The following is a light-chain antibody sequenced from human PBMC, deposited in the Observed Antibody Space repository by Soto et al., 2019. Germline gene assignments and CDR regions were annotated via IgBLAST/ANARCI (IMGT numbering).Light chain of an antibody. CDR1: SSDVGGYSY. CDR3: SSYTSSSTQV. V-gene: IGLV2-14*01. CDR2: DVS. Sequence: QSALTQPASVSGSPGQSITISCTGSSSDVGGYSYVSWYQQHPGKAPKLMIYDVSNRPSGVSDRFSGSKSGNTASLTISGLQAGDEADYYCSSYTSSSTQVFGGGTKVTVL. J-gene: IGLJ2*01.